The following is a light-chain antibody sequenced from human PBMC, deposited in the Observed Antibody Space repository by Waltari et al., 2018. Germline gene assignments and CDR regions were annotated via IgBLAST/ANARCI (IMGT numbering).Light chain of an antibody. J-gene: IGKJ1*01. CDR2: DAS. Sequence: EIVLTPSPGTPSLSPGERATLPCRASQSFTRYLAWYQHKPGQAPRLLIYDASTRAAGIADRFTGSGFGTDFTLTISRLEPEDSAVYYCQHYVRLPVTFGQGTKVEIK. CDR3: QHYVRLPVT. V-gene: IGKV3-20*01. CDR1: QSFTRY.